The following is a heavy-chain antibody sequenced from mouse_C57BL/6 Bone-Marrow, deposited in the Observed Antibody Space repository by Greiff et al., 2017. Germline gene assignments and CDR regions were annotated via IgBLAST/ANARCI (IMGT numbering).Heavy chain of an antibody. D-gene: IGHD1-1*01. CDR3: ARTPITTVVATDAMDY. CDR2: ISYDGSN. J-gene: IGHJ4*01. Sequence: EVQVVESGPGLVKPSQSLSLTCSVTGYSITSGYYWNWIRQFPGNKLEWMGYISYDGSNNYNPSLKNRISITRDTSKNQFFLKLNSVTTEDTATYYCARTPITTVVATDAMDYWGQGTSVTVSS. V-gene: IGHV3-6*01. CDR1: GYSITSGYY.